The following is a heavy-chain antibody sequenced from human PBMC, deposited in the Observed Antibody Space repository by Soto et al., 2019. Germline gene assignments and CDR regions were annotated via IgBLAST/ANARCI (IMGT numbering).Heavy chain of an antibody. J-gene: IGHJ2*01. V-gene: IGHV4-59*01. CDR2: IYYSGST. D-gene: IGHD3-3*01. CDR1: GGSISSYY. Sequence: QVQLQESGPGLVKPSETLSLTCTVSGGSISSYYWSWIRQPPGKGLEWIGYIYYSGSTNYNPSLKSRVTISVDTSKNQFSLKLSSVTAADTAVYYCARAWVYYDFWSGYSSPYFDLWGRGTLVTVSS. CDR3: ARAWVYYDFWSGYSSPYFDL.